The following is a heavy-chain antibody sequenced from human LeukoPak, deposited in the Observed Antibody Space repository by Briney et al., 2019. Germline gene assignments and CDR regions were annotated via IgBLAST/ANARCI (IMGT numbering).Heavy chain of an antibody. J-gene: IGHJ4*02. V-gene: IGHV3-33*01. CDR3: ARDPRIVAAATVFDY. D-gene: IGHD6-13*01. CDR1: GFTFSSYG. CDR2: IWYDGSNK. Sequence: PGGSLRLSCAASGFTFSSYGIHRVRQAPGKGLEWVAVIWYDGSNKYYADSVKGRFTISRDNSKNTLYLQMNSLRAEDTAVYYCARDPRIVAAATVFDYWGQGTLVTVSS.